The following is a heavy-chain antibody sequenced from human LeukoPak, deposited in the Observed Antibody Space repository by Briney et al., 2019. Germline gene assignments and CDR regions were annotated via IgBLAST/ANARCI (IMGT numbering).Heavy chain of an antibody. CDR3: ARAGLEGFKYDNWFDP. CDR2: ISYDGSNK. V-gene: IGHV3-30*04. Sequence: GGSLRLSCAASGFTFSSYAMHWVRQAPGKGLEWVAVISYDGSNKYYADSVKGRFTISRDNSKNTLYLQMTSLRAEDTAVYYCARAGLEGFKYDNWFDPWGQGTLVTVSS. CDR1: GFTFSSYA. J-gene: IGHJ5*02. D-gene: IGHD3-10*01.